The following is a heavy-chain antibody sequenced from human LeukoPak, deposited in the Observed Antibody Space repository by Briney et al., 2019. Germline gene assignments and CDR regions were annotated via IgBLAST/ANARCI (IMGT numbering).Heavy chain of an antibody. V-gene: IGHV3-48*01. CDR2: ISSGSGTI. CDR3: AREFVLRYFEGYMDV. CDR1: GFTFRSYS. J-gene: IGHJ6*03. D-gene: IGHD3-9*01. Sequence: GGSLRLSCAASGFTFRSYSMNWVRQAPGKGLEWLSYISSGSGTIYYADSVKGRFTISRDNAKNLLYLQMSRLRAEDTAVYYCAREFVLRYFEGYMDVWGKGTTVTVSS.